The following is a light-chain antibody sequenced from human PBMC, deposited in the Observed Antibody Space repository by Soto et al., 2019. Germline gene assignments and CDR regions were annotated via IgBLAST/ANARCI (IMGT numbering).Light chain of an antibody. CDR3: QQYNTYSYT. V-gene: IGKV1-5*03. CDR2: EAS. Sequence: DVPMTQSPSTLSASVGDRVTITCRASQSISSSLAWYQQKPGKAPKLLIYEASSLESGVPSRFSGSGSGTEFTLTISSLQPDDFATYSCQQYNTYSYTFGQGTKLEIK. J-gene: IGKJ2*01. CDR1: QSISSS.